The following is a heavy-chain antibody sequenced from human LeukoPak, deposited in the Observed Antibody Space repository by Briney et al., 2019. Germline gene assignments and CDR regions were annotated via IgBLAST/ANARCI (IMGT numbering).Heavy chain of an antibody. D-gene: IGHD3-22*01. J-gene: IGHJ4*02. CDR2: ISGSSSYI. Sequence: PGGSLRLSCAASGFTFSSYSMNWVRQAPGKGLEWVSSISGSSSYIYYADSVKGRFTISRDNAKNLLYLQMNSLRAEDTAVYYCARVRDSSGYYPHTLDYWGQGTLVTVS. V-gene: IGHV3-21*01. CDR1: GFTFSSYS. CDR3: ARVRDSSGYYPHTLDY.